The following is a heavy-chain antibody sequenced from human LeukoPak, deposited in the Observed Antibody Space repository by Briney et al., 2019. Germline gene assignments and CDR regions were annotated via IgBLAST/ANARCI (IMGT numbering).Heavy chain of an antibody. CDR1: GFTVSTSA. D-gene: IGHD1-7*01. CDR3: AKDGKTRNWNYFQTKPVY. Sequence: GGSLRLSCAAAGFTVSTSAMSWVRQAPGKGLEWVSGISGSGGGTYYADSVKGRFSISRDISKNTLYLQMNSLRAEDTAIYYCAKDGKTRNWNYFQTKPVYWGQGTLVTVSS. V-gene: IGHV3-23*01. CDR2: ISGSGGGT. J-gene: IGHJ4*02.